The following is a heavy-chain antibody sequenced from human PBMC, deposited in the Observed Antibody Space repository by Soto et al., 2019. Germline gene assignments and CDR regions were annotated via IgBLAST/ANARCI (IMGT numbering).Heavy chain of an antibody. CDR3: ARHLGEGYFDY. CDR1: GGSISSYY. V-gene: IGHV4-39*01. Sequence: TSETLSLTCTVSGGSISSYYWGWVRQPPGKGLEWIGSIYYSGSTYYNPSLKSRVTISVDTSKNHFSLKLSSVTAADTAAYYCARHLGEGYFDYWGQGTLVTVSS. CDR2: IYYSGST. J-gene: IGHJ4*02.